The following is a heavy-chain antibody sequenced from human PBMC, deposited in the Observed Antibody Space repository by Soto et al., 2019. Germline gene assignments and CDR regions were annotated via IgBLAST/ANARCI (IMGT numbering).Heavy chain of an antibody. J-gene: IGHJ5*02. D-gene: IGHD1-1*01. Sequence: LSLTCTVSGASISGYYWSWIRKSAGKGLEWIGRIYATGTTDYNPSLKSRVMMSVDTSKKQFSLRLRSVTAADTAVYYCVRDGTKTLRDWFDPWGQGISVTV. CDR2: IYATGTT. V-gene: IGHV4-4*07. CDR1: GASISGYY. CDR3: VRDGTKTLRDWFDP.